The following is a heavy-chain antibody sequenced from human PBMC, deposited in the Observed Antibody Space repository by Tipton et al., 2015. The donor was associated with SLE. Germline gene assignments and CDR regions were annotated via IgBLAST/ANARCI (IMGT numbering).Heavy chain of an antibody. J-gene: IGHJ4*02. D-gene: IGHD1-26*01. CDR3: ARRSGSLLDY. V-gene: IGHV4-28*01. CDR1: DYSISSHNW. CDR2: IYYSGST. Sequence: TLSLTCAVADYSISSHNWWGWIRQPPGKGLEWIGYIYYSGSTYYNPSLESRVTVSVDTSKNQFSLKLSSVTAADTAVYYCARRSGSLLDYWGQGTLVTVSS.